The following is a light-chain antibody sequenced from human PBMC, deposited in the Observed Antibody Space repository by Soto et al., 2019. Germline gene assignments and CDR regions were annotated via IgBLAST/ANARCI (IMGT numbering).Light chain of an antibody. CDR2: AAS. Sequence: DIQMTQSPSSLSASVGDRVTITCRASQSIGSYFNWYQQKPGKAPKLLIYAASALESGVPSRFSGSGSGTEFTLTISSLQPDDFATYYCQQYSSYSPKTFGQGTKVDIK. V-gene: IGKV1-5*01. CDR1: QSIGSY. CDR3: QQYSSYSPKT. J-gene: IGKJ1*01.